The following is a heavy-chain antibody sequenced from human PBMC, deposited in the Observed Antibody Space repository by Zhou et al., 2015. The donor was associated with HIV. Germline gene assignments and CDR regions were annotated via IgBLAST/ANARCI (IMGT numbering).Heavy chain of an antibody. V-gene: IGHV1-69*01. J-gene: IGHJ4*02. CDR1: GGTFSSYA. CDR3: ARGLFWWLLRRWVGTYFDY. CDR2: IIPIFGTA. D-gene: IGHD2-21*02. Sequence: QVQLVQSGAEVKKPGSSVKVSCKASGGTFSSYAISWVRQAPGQGLEWMGGIIPIFGTANYAQKFQGRVTITADESTSTAYMELSSLRSEDTAVYYCARGLFWWLLRRWVGTYFDYWGQGTLVTVSS.